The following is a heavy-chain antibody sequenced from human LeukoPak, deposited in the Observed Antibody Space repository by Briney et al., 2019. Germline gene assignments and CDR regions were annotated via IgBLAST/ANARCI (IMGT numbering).Heavy chain of an antibody. J-gene: IGHJ5*02. CDR2: MNPNSGNT. V-gene: IGHV1-8*02. CDR3: ARAVVDLGLLPNWFDP. CDR1: GYTFTGYY. Sequence: ASVKVCCKASGYTFTGYYMHWVRQATGQGLEWMGWMNPNSGNTGYAQKFQGRVTMTRNTSINTAYMELSRLRSEDTAVYYCARAVVDLGLLPNWFDPWGQGTLVTVSS. D-gene: IGHD2-2*01.